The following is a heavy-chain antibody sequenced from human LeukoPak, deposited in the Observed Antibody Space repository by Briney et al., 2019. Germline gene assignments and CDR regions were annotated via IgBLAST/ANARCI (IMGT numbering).Heavy chain of an antibody. CDR1: GFTFSSYW. Sequence: GSLRLSCAASGFTFSSYWMHWVRQAPGKGLVWVSRINSDGSSTSYADSVKGRFTISRDNAKNTLYLQMNSLRAEDTAVYYCARVSIAARYFDYWGQGTLVTVSS. D-gene: IGHD6-6*01. J-gene: IGHJ4*02. CDR2: INSDGSST. V-gene: IGHV3-74*01. CDR3: ARVSIAARYFDY.